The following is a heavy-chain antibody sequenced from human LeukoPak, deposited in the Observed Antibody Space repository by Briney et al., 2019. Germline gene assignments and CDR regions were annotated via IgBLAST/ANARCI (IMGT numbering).Heavy chain of an antibody. CDR2: IYTSGST. CDR3: ARSLSGMGAFDI. CDR1: GGSISSGSYY. D-gene: IGHD2-8*01. Sequence: SETLSLTCTVSGGSISSGSYYWSWIRQPAGKGLEWIGRIYTSGSTNYNPSLKSRVTISVDTSKNQFSLKLSSVTAADTAVYYCARSLSGMGAFDIWGQGTMVTVSS. V-gene: IGHV4-61*02. J-gene: IGHJ3*02.